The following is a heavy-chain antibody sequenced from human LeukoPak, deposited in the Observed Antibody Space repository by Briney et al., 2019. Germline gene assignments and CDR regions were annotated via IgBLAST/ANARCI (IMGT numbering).Heavy chain of an antibody. CDR3: ARVTVANYYDSSGYYPNYYYYGMDV. J-gene: IGHJ6*02. D-gene: IGHD3-22*01. CDR2: INHSGST. Sequence: SETLSLTCTVSGGSISSSSYYWGWIRQPPGKGLEWIGEINHSGSTNYNPSLRSRVTISVDTSKNQFSLKLSSVTAADTAVYYCARVTVANYYDSSGYYPNYYYYGMDVWGQGTTVTVSS. V-gene: IGHV4-39*07. CDR1: GGSISSSSYY.